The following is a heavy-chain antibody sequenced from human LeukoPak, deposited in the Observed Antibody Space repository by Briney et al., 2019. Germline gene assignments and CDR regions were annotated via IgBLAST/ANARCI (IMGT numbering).Heavy chain of an antibody. CDR3: ARELSPDSSSLGNSDY. J-gene: IGHJ4*02. Sequence: GGSLRLSCAASGFTFSSYAMHGVRQAPGKGLEWVAVISYDGSNTYYADSVKGGFTISRDNSKNTLYVQMNSLRAEDTAVYYGARELSPDSSSLGNSDYSGQPTLATAPS. D-gene: IGHD6-6*01. CDR1: GFTFSSYA. V-gene: IGHV3-30-3*01. CDR2: ISYDGSNT.